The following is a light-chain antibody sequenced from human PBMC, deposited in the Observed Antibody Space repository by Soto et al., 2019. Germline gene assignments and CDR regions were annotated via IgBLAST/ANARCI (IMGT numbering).Light chain of an antibody. V-gene: IGLV1-44*01. CDR1: ISNIGRNS. Sequence: QSVLTQPPSASGTPGQRVTISCSGSISNIGRNSVNWYQQLPGTAPKLLIYSYDQRPSGVPDRFSGSKSGTSASLAISGLQSVDEADYYCSAWDDSLLNYVFGSGTKLTVL. CDR2: SYD. CDR3: SAWDDSLLNYV. J-gene: IGLJ1*01.